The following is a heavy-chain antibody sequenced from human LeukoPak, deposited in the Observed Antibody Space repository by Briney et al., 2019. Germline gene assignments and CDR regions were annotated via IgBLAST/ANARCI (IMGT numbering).Heavy chain of an antibody. D-gene: IGHD5-18*01. V-gene: IGHV4-59*01. Sequence: SETLSLTCTVSGGAIGTYYWSWIRQPPGKGLEWIGHIFYTGSTNYNPSLKSRVTISADTSKNQFSLQLSSVTAAVTAVYYCARGGYSYGYWFDPWGQGTLVTVSS. CDR1: GGAIGTYY. CDR3: ARGGYSYGYWFDP. J-gene: IGHJ5*02. CDR2: IFYTGST.